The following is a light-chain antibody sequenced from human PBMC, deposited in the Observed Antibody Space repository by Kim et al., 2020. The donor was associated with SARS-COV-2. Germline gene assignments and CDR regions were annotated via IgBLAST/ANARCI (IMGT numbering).Light chain of an antibody. J-gene: IGKJ2*01. CDR2: GAS. CDR3: QQYGSSPFT. Sequence: ENVLTQSPDTVSLSPGERATLSCRASQSVSSSYLAWYQQKAGQAPRLLMFGASSRATGIPDRFSGSGSGTDFTLTISRLEPEDFAVYYCQQYGSSPFTLGQGTKLEI. V-gene: IGKV3-20*01. CDR1: QSVSSSY.